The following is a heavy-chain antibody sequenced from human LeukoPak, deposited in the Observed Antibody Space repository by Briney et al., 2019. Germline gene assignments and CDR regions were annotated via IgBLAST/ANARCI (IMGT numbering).Heavy chain of an antibody. J-gene: IGHJ6*02. D-gene: IGHD3-22*01. Sequence: ASVKVSCKASGYTFTSYGISWVRQAPGQGLEWMGWISAYNGNTNYAQKLQGRVTMTTDTSTSTAYMELRSLRSDDTAVYYCATGHASYYYDSSGSPPSFYYYGMDVWGQGTTVTVSS. CDR1: GYTFTSYG. V-gene: IGHV1-18*01. CDR2: ISAYNGNT. CDR3: ATGHASYYYDSSGSPPSFYYYGMDV.